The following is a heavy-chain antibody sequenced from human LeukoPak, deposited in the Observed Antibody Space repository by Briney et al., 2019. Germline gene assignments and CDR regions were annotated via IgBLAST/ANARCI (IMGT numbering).Heavy chain of an antibody. Sequence: GGSLRLSCAASGFTFSSYAMNWVRQAPGKGLEWVSYISSSGSTIYYADSVKGRFTISRDNAKNSLYLQMNSLRAEDTAVYYCARRLRRNYFDYWGQGTLVTVSS. D-gene: IGHD4-17*01. CDR3: ARRLRRNYFDY. CDR2: ISSSGSTI. V-gene: IGHV3-48*03. CDR1: GFTFSSYA. J-gene: IGHJ4*02.